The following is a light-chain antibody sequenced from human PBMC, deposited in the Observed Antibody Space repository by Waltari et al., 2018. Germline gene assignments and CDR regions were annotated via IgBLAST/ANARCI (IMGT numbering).Light chain of an antibody. Sequence: QSALTQPPSVSGSPGQSVTTSCTGTSSDVGGYNRVSWYQQPPGTAPKPMIYEVTYRPSGVPDRFSGSKSGNTASLTISGLQAEDEADYYCTSYTSSGTLLFGGGTKLTVV. J-gene: IGLJ2*01. CDR3: TSYTSSGTLL. CDR2: EVT. V-gene: IGLV2-18*02. CDR1: SSDVGGYNR.